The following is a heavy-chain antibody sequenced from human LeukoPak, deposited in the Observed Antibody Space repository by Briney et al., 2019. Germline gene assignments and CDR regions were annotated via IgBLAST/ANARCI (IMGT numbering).Heavy chain of an antibody. CDR1: GFTFSSYS. J-gene: IGHJ5*02. CDR2: IYVDGRTT. Sequence: GGSLRLSCAASGFTFSSYSMNWVRQPPGKGLVWVSRIYVDGRTTNYADSVKGRFTISRDNAKNTVYLEMNSLSVEDTATYYCIRDFRSADLWGQGTLVTVTS. V-gene: IGHV3-74*01. CDR3: IRDFRSADL.